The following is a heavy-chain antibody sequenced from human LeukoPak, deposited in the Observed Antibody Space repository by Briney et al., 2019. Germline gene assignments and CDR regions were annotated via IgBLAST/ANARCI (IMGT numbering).Heavy chain of an antibody. J-gene: IGHJ4*02. CDR3: ARDRDVDIVATGYFDY. D-gene: IGHD5-12*01. Sequence: GGSLRLSCAASGFTFSSYAMSWVRQAPGKGLEWVSAISGSGGSTYYADSVKGRFTISRDNSKNTLYLQMNSLRAEDTAVYYCARDRDVDIVATGYFDYWGQGTLVTVSS. V-gene: IGHV3-23*01. CDR2: ISGSGGST. CDR1: GFTFSSYA.